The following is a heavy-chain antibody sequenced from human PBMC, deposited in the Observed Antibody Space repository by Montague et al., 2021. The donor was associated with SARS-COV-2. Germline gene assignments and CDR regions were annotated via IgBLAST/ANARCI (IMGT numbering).Heavy chain of an antibody. CDR3: ARGRTVTTFYYYYYYGMDV. CDR1: GGSFSGYD. J-gene: IGHJ6*02. V-gene: IGHV4-34*01. Sequence: SETLSLTCAVYGGSFSGYDWSWIRQPPGKGLEWIGEINHSGSTNYNPSLKSRVTISVGTSKNQFSLKLSSVTAAVTAVYYCARGRTVTTFYYYYYYGMDVWGQGTTVTVSS. D-gene: IGHD4-17*01. CDR2: INHSGST.